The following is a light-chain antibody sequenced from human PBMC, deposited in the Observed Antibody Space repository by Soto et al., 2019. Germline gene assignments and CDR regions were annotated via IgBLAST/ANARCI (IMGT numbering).Light chain of an antibody. CDR2: DVS. CDR3: SSYTSTSFVI. CDR1: SGVIGDYKY. V-gene: IGLV2-14*03. J-gene: IGLJ2*01. Sequence: QSALTQPASVSGSPGQSITISCTGSSGVIGDYKYVSWYKQHPGKAPKLMIYDVSNRPSGVSNRFSGSKSGNTASLTISGLQAEDEADYYCSSYTSTSFVIFGGGTKLTVL.